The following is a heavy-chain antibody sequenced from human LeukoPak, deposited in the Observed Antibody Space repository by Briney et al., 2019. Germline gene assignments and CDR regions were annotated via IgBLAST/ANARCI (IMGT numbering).Heavy chain of an antibody. CDR3: AKGISGYFRTTSPRRESPIDY. V-gene: IGHV3-33*06. CDR2: IWYDGSNK. Sequence: GGSLRLSCAASGFTFSSYGMHWVRQAPGKGLEWVAVIWYDGSNKYYADSVKGRFTISRDNSKNTLYLQMNSLRAEDTAVYYCAKGISGYFRTTSPRRESPIDYWGQGTLVTVSS. CDR1: GFTFSSYG. J-gene: IGHJ4*02. D-gene: IGHD3-22*01.